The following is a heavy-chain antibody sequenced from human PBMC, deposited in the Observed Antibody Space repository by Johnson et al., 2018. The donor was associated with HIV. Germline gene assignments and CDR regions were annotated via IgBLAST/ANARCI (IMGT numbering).Heavy chain of an antibody. CDR2: IRYDGSNK. V-gene: IGHV3-30*02. J-gene: IGHJ3*02. D-gene: IGHD2-15*01. CDR1: GFTFSSYG. CDR3: AKGDCSGGSCYSFTDAFDI. Sequence: QVQLVESGGGVVQPGGSLRLSCAASGFTFSSYGMHWVRQAPGKGLEWVAFIRYDGSNKYYADSVKGRFPISRDNSKNTLYLQMNSLGAEDTAVYYCAKGDCSGGSCYSFTDAFDIWGQGTMVTVSS.